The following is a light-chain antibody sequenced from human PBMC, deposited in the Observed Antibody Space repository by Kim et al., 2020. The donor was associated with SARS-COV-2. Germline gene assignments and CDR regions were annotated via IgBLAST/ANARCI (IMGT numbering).Light chain of an antibody. CDR3: QVWDSSTGV. J-gene: IGLJ3*02. CDR2: GDS. V-gene: IGLV3-9*01. Sequence: SVALGQTARITCGGNNIGTKNVRWFQQKPGQAPVLVICGDSNRPSGIPERFSGSNSGNTATLTISRAQPGDEADYYCQVWDSSTGVFGGGTQLTVL. CDR1: NIGTKN.